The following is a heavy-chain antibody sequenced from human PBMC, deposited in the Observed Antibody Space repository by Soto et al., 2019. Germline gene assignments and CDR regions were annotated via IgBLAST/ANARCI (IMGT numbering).Heavy chain of an antibody. CDR1: GFTVSSNY. J-gene: IGHJ5*02. CDR3: ARDLCDSSGYYSCWFDP. V-gene: IGHV3-66*01. D-gene: IGHD3-22*01. CDR2: IYSGGST. Sequence: GGSLRLSCAASGFTVSSNYMSWVRQAPGKGLEWVSVIYSGGSTYYADSVKGRFTISRDNSKNTLYLQMNSLRAEDTAVYYCARDLCDSSGYYSCWFDPWGQGTLVTVSS.